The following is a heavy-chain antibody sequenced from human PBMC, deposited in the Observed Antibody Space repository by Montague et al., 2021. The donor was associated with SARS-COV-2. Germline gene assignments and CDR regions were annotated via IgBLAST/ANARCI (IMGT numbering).Heavy chain of an antibody. CDR2: MRLSGDS. D-gene: IGHD3-10*01. J-gene: IGHJ4*02. CDR3: ARDRGLGVAENFDC. CDR1: GDSISTSTW. Sequence: SETLSLTCRVSGDSISTSTWWTWVRQPPGKGLEWIGYMRLSGDSXYNPSLKGRVSISIDTTKNQFSLKLNSVTAADTAVYYCARDRGLGVAENFDCWGQGTLVTVSS. V-gene: IGHV4/OR15-8*02.